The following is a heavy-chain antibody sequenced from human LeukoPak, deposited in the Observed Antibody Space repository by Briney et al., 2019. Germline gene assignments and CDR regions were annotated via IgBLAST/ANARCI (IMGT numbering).Heavy chain of an antibody. D-gene: IGHD3-22*01. J-gene: IGHJ4*02. CDR3: ARPEYYYDSSGYFY. CDR2: IIPIFGTA. Sequence: ASVKVSCKASGGTFSSHAISWVRQAPGQGLEWMGGIIPIFGTANYAQKFQGRVTITADESTSTAYMELSSLRSEDTAVYYCARPEYYYDSSGYFYWGQGTLVTVSS. CDR1: GGTFSSHA. V-gene: IGHV1-69*13.